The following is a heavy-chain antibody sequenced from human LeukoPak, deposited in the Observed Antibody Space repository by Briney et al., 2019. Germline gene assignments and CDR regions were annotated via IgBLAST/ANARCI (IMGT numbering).Heavy chain of an antibody. CDR3: FITMVRGVPDY. V-gene: IGHV4-38-2*02. J-gene: IGHJ4*02. Sequence: SEALSLTCTVSGYSISSGYYWGWIRQPPGKGLEWIGSIYHSGSTYYNPSLKSRVTISVDTSKNQFSLKLSSVTAADTAVYYCFITMVRGVPDYWGQGTLVTVSS. CDR2: IYHSGST. D-gene: IGHD3-10*01. CDR1: GYSISSGYY.